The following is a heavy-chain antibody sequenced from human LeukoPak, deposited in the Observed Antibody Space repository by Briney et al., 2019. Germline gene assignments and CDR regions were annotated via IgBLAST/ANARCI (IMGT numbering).Heavy chain of an antibody. D-gene: IGHD3-3*01. Sequence: ASVKVSCKALGYTFRNFYIHWVRQAPGQGLEWMGIINPNGGSTSYAQKFQGRVVMTRDTSTSTVYMELTSLRSEDTAVYFCAREGVLQGGYYRYYFDYWGQGTLVTVSS. CDR3: AREGVLQGGYYRYYFDY. V-gene: IGHV1-46*01. CDR1: GYTFRNFY. J-gene: IGHJ4*02. CDR2: INPNGGST.